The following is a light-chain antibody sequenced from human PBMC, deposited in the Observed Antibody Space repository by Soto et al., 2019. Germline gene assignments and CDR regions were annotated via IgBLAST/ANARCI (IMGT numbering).Light chain of an antibody. V-gene: IGKV3-20*01. CDR1: QSDRSS. CDR2: GAS. J-gene: IGKJ1*01. CDR3: RLSAISQWT. Sequence: GECTSRSCRDRQSDRSSIAWYQHKPGQAPRLLIYGASTRATGIPARISGSGSGTDFTLAISILDPEDFAVYYWRLSAISQWTCGQGTRVDIK.